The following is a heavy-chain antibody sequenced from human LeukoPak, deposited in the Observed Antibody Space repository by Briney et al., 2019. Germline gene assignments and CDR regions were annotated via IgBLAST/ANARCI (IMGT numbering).Heavy chain of an antibody. CDR3: ARGYGDYSLVRFDP. Sequence: SETLSLTCAAYGGSFSGYYWSWIRQPPGKGLEWIGEINHSGSTNYNPSLKSRVTISVDTSKNQFSLKLSSVTAADTAVYYCARGYGDYSLVRFDPWGQGTLVTVSS. J-gene: IGHJ5*02. V-gene: IGHV4-34*01. CDR2: INHSGST. CDR1: GGSFSGYY. D-gene: IGHD4-17*01.